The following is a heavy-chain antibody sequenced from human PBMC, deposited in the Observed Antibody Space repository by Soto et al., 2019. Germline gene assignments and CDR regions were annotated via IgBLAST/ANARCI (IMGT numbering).Heavy chain of an antibody. CDR2: INHSGST. J-gene: IGHJ6*02. Sequence: SETLSLTCAVYGGSFSGYYWSWIRQPPGKGLEWIGEINHSGSTNYNPSLKSRVTISVDTSKNQFSLKLSSVTAADTAVYYCARDRSPLGVGALRVWGQGTTVTVSS. D-gene: IGHD1-26*01. CDR1: GGSFSGYY. CDR3: ARDRSPLGVGALRV. V-gene: IGHV4-34*01.